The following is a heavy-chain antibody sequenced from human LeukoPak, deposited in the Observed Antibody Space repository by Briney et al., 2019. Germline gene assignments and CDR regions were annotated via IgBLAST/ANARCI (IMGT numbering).Heavy chain of an antibody. V-gene: IGHV4-59*11. CDR2: IYYSGST. CDR3: ARVGAYYYDSSGYYLDY. D-gene: IGHD3-22*01. J-gene: IGHJ4*02. CDR1: GGSISSHY. Sequence: SETLSLTCTVSGGSISSHYWSWIRQPPGKGLEWIGYIYYSGSTNYNPSLKSRVTISVDTSKNPFSLRLSSVTAADTAVYYCARVGAYYYDSSGYYLDYWGQGTLVTVSP.